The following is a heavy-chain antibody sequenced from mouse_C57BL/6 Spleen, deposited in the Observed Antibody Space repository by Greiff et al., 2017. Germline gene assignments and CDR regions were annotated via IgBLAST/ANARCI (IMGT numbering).Heavy chain of an antibody. Sequence: KQRPGQGLEWIGRIHPSDSDTNYNQKFKGKATLTVDKSSSTAYMQLSSLTSEDSAVYYCAIGGSSSFDYWGQGTTLTVSS. CDR2: IHPSDSDT. V-gene: IGHV1-74*01. CDR3: AIGGSSSFDY. J-gene: IGHJ2*01. D-gene: IGHD1-1*01.